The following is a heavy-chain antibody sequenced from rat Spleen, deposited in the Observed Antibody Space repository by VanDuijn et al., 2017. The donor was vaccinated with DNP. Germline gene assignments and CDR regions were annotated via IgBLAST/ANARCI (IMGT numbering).Heavy chain of an antibody. V-gene: IGHV5-25*01. CDR2: ISTGGGNT. Sequence: EVQLVESGGGLVQPGRSMKLSCAASGFTFSHYYMAWVRQAPTKGLEWVAYISTGGGNTYYRDSVEGRFTISRDNAQNTLYLQMNSLRSENTATYYCATLTTDGIVRIPWFAYWGQGTLVTVSS. D-gene: IGHD1-11*01. CDR3: ATLTTDGIVRIPWFAY. J-gene: IGHJ3*01. CDR1: GFTFSHYY.